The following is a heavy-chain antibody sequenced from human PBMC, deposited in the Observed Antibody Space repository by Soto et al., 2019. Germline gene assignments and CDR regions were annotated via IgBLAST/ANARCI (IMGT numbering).Heavy chain of an antibody. Sequence: EVQLLESGGGFVQPGGSLRLSCAASGFAFGSYAMVWCRQTPGKGLECVSSISDSGDRTYYADSVKGRLTISRDNSKGMVYLQMNSLRVDDSAVYYCAKVLSTDYYYWYGVHVWGRGTTVTVSS. CDR2: ISDSGDRT. J-gene: IGHJ6*02. CDR1: GFAFGSYA. CDR3: AKVLSTDYYYWYGVHV. V-gene: IGHV3-23*01.